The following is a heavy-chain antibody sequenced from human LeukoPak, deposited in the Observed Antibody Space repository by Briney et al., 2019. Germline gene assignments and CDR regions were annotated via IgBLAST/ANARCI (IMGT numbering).Heavy chain of an antibody. CDR3: VREGRD. D-gene: IGHD3-10*01. Sequence: GGSLRLSCVASGFIFSTQRMHWVRHAPGKGLVWVSYINIDERITGYADSVKGRFTISRDNGKNTLYLQVNTVGDEDTGIYYCVREGRDWGQGTLVTVSS. CDR1: GFIFSTQR. V-gene: IGHV3-74*01. J-gene: IGHJ4*02. CDR2: INIDERIT.